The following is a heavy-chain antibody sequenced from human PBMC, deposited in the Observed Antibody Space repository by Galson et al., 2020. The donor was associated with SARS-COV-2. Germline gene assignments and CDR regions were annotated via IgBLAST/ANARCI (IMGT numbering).Heavy chain of an antibody. J-gene: IGHJ4*02. CDR2: IHDGDSDV. D-gene: IGHD3-22*01. Sequence: GESLKISCKGSGYTFSNYWIGWVRQMPGKGLAWVGLIHDGDSDVRYSPSFQGHVTISVDRAIATAYLQWSSLKASDTAIYFCARRDYYDSSAFPYWGQRTLVTVSS. CDR1: GYTFSNYW. CDR3: ARRDYYDSSAFPY. V-gene: IGHV5-51*01.